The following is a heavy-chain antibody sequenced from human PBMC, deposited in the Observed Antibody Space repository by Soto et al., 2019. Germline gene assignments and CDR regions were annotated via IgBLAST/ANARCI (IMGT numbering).Heavy chain of an antibody. CDR1: GFTFSDHY. V-gene: IGHV3-72*01. J-gene: IGHJ4*02. Sequence: GGSLRLSCAASGFTFSDHYMDWVRQAPGKGLEWVGRTRNIANSYTTEYAASVKGRFTVSRDDSKNSLYLQMNSLKTEDTAVYYCAGSGGPHRHFDYSGQGALVTVSS. CDR3: AGSGGPHRHFDY. D-gene: IGHD2-15*01. CDR2: TRNIANSYTT.